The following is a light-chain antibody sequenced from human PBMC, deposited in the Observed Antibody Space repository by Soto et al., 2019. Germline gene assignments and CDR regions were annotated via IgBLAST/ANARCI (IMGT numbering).Light chain of an antibody. J-gene: IGLJ1*01. CDR3: SSYTSSSTYV. V-gene: IGLV2-14*03. CDR1: SSDVGGYNY. CDR2: DVS. Sequence: VLTQPASVSGSPGQSIAISCTGTSSDVGGYNYVSWYQQHPGKAPKLMIYDVSNRPSGVSNRFSGSKSGNTASLTISGLQAEDEADYYCSSYTSSSTYVFGTGTKVTVL.